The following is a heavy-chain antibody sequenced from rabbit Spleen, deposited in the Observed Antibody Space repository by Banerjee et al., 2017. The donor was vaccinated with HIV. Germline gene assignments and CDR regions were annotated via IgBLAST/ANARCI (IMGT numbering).Heavy chain of an antibody. V-gene: IGHV1S40*01. J-gene: IGHJ6*01. CDR2: IDTGSSGFT. CDR3: ARDTSSSFSSYGMDL. D-gene: IGHD1-1*01. CDR1: GFSFSSSSY. Sequence: QSLEESGGDLVKPGASLTLTCTASGFSFSSSSYMCWVRQAPGKGLEWIACIDTGSSGFTYFATWAKGRFTISKTSSTTVTLQVTRLTAADTATYFCARDTSSSFSSYGMDLWGPGTLVTVS.